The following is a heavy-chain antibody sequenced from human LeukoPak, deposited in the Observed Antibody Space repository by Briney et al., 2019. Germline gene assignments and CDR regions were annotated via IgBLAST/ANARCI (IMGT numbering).Heavy chain of an antibody. CDR2: IYSGGST. V-gene: IGHV3-53*01. J-gene: IGHJ3*02. Sequence: GGSLRLSCAASGFTLSPYGMSWVRQAPGKGLEWVSVIYSGGSTYYADSVKGRFTISRDNSKNTLYLQMNSLRAEDTAVYYCARGDDDAFDIWGQGTMVTVSS. CDR3: ARGDDDAFDI. CDR1: GFTLSPYG.